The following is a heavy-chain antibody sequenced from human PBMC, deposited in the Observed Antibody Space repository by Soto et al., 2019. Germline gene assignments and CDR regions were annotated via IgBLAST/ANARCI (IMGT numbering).Heavy chain of an antibody. CDR2: IYPGDSDT. D-gene: IGHD2-21*02. V-gene: IGHV5-51*01. J-gene: IGHJ3*02. CDR3: ARIRRAVVTPDAFDI. CDR1: GYSFTSYW. Sequence: GESLKISCKGSGYSFTSYWICWVRQMPWKGLEWMGIIYPGDSDTRYSPSFQGQVTISADKSISTAYLQWSSLKASDTAMYYCARIRRAVVTPDAFDIWGQGTMVTVSS.